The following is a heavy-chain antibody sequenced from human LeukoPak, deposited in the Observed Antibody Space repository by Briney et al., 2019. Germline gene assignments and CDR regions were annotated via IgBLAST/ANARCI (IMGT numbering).Heavy chain of an antibody. V-gene: IGHV4-34*01. CDR2: INDSGST. J-gene: IGHJ4*02. CDR3: ARGVSHRNFDWLFY. D-gene: IGHD3-9*01. CDR1: GGSFRGYC. Sequence: SETLSLTCAVYGGSFRGYCWSWIRQPPGKGLEWIGEINDSGSTHYNTSLNSRVTISVDTSKNQVYLKLSSVTAADTAIYYCARGVSHRNFDWLFYWGQGTLVTVSS.